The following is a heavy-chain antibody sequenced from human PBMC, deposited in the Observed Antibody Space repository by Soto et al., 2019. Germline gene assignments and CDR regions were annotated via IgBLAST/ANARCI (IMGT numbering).Heavy chain of an antibody. Sequence: QVQLQQWGAGLLKPSETLSLTCAVYGGSFSGYWWTWIRQPPGKGLEWIGNINHSGSTNYNPSLESRVTISVDTSKNQFPLNLNSVTAADTAVYYCARGAPGYWGQGTLVSVSS. V-gene: IGHV4-34*02. J-gene: IGHJ4*02. CDR2: INHSGST. CDR1: GGSFSGYW. CDR3: ARGAPGY.